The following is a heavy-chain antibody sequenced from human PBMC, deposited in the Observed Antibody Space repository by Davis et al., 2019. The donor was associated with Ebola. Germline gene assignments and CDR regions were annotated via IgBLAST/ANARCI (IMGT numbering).Heavy chain of an antibody. CDR3: ARVGVRFLEWLLAFDY. CDR2: MNPNSGNT. J-gene: IGHJ4*02. Sequence: AASVKVSCKASGYTFTSYDINWVRQATGQGLEWMGWMNPNSGNTGYAQKFQGRVTMTRNTSISTAYMELSSLRSEDTAVYYCARVGVRFLEWLLAFDYWGQGTLVTVSS. V-gene: IGHV1-8*01. D-gene: IGHD3-3*01. CDR1: GYTFTSYD.